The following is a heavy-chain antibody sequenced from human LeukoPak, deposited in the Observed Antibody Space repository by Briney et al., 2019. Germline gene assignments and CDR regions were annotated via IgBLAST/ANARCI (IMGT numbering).Heavy chain of an antibody. CDR1: GFTFSSYS. J-gene: IGHJ4*02. V-gene: IGHV3-21*01. CDR2: ISSSSSYI. Sequence: GGSLRLSCAASGFTFSSYSMNWVRQAPGKGLEWVSSISSSSSYIYYADSVKGRFTISRDNAKNSPYLQMNSLRAEDTAVYYCARDYPTYYYDSSGVPYDYWGQGTLVTVSS. CDR3: ARDYPTYYYDSSGVPYDY. D-gene: IGHD3-22*01.